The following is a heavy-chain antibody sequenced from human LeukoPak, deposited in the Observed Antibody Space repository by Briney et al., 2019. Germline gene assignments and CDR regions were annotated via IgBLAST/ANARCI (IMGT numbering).Heavy chain of an antibody. CDR3: AIRRGYSGYDY. D-gene: IGHD5-12*01. V-gene: IGHV4-34*01. CDR2: INQSAYN. Sequence: SETLSLTCPVYGGSVSGYYWSWTRQPPGKGLEWIGEINQSAYNNYNPSLKSRVTILAEMSKNQFSLKFSSVTAADTAVYYCAIRRGYSGYDYWGQGTLVTVSS. J-gene: IGHJ4*02. CDR1: GGSVSGYY.